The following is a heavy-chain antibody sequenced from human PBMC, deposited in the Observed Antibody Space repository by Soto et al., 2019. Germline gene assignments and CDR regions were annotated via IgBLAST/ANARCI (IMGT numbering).Heavy chain of an antibody. J-gene: IGHJ6*03. CDR3: ARGRYYVGYYYYYMDV. Sequence: ASVKVSCKASGYTFTSYDINWVRQATGQGLEWMGWMNPNSGNTGYAQKFQGRVTMTRNTSISTAYMELSSLRSEDTAVYYCARGRYYVGYYYYYMDVWGKRTTVTVSS. D-gene: IGHD3-22*01. V-gene: IGHV1-8*01. CDR1: GYTFTSYD. CDR2: MNPNSGNT.